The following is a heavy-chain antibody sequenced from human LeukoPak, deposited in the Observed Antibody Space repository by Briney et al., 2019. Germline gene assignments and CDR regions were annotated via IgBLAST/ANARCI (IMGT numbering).Heavy chain of an antibody. Sequence: SVKVSCKASGGTFSSYAISWVRQAPGQGLEWMGGIIPIFGTANYAQKFQGRVTITADESTSTAYMELRSLRSDDTAVYYCARRAYGSGSYRTVYGMDVWGQGTTVTVPS. CDR3: ARRAYGSGSYRTVYGMDV. J-gene: IGHJ6*02. CDR1: GGTFSSYA. V-gene: IGHV1-69*13. CDR2: IIPIFGTA. D-gene: IGHD3-10*01.